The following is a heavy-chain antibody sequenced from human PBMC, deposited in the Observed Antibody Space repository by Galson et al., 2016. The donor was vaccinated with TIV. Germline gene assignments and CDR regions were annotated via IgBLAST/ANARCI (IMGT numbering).Heavy chain of an antibody. CDR1: GDSINSGRYY. Sequence: ETLSLTCSISGDSINSGRYYWSWIRQPPGKGLEWIGNADGGSPTYNPSLRSRITISTDTSQNQFSLRLASVTAADTAVYFCATYYVGMGGEGYWGQGTLVTVSS. D-gene: IGHD3-10*02. V-gene: IGHV4-61*01. CDR3: ATYYVGMGGEGY. CDR2: ADGGSP. J-gene: IGHJ4*02.